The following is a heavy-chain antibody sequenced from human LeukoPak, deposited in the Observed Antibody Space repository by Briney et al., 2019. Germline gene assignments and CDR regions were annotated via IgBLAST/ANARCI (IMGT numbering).Heavy chain of an antibody. J-gene: IGHJ5*02. CDR2: IKSKTDGGTT. D-gene: IGHD2-15*01. CDR1: GFTFSNAW. CDR3: TTTVPEGYCSGGSCYGGWFDP. V-gene: IGHV3-15*01. Sequence: PGGSLRLSCAASGFTFSNAWMSWVRQAPGKGLEWVGRIKSKTDGGTTDYAAPVKGRFTISRDDSKNTLYLQMNSLKTEDTAVYYCTTTVPEGYCSGGSCYGGWFDPWGQGTLVTVSS.